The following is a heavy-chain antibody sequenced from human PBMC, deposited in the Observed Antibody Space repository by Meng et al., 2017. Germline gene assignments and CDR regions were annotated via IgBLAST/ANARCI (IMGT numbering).Heavy chain of an antibody. J-gene: IGHJ5*02. D-gene: IGHD3-22*01. Sequence: GDSLKISCSASGISCRSYAMTSVRQAPGKGLEWVSAIIGSGGSTYSADPVKGRFTISRDNSKNTLYLQMNSLRAEDTAVYYCAKSYHYYDSSGYLSGPLFDPWGQGTLVTVSS. V-gene: IGHV3-23*01. CDR3: AKSYHYYDSSGYLSGPLFDP. CDR2: IIGSGGST. CDR1: GISCRSYA.